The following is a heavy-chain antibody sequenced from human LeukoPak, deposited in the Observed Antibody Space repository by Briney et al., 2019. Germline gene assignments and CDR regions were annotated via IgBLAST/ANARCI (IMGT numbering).Heavy chain of an antibody. D-gene: IGHD1-1*01. CDR2: LSTYNGDT. V-gene: IGHV1-18*01. CDR3: ARGNGLENWFDP. Sequence: ASVTVSFKASGYSSTDYAITWVRQAPGQGVEWMGWLSTYNGDTHHAHKVQGRVTITRDTSTSTAYMELGTLRSEDTAVYYSARGNGLENWFDPWGEGTLVTVSS. CDR1: GYSSTDYA. J-gene: IGHJ5*02.